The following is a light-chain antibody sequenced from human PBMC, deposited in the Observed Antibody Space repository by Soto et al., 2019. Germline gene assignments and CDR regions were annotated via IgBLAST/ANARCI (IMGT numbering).Light chain of an antibody. CDR1: SSNIGSTS. J-gene: IGLJ2*01. Sequence: QAVVTQPPSTSGTPGQGVGISCSGGSSNIGSTSGNWYQQLPGTAPRLLIYFNDKRPSGVPDRFAGSKSGTSASLVISGLQSEDVGDYYCSAWDDRLNGPVLGGGTKLTVL. CDR2: FND. CDR3: SAWDDRLNGPV. V-gene: IGLV1-44*01.